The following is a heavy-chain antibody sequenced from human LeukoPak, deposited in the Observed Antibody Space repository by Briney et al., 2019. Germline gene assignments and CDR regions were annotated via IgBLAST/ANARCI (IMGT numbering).Heavy chain of an antibody. D-gene: IGHD2-2*01. CDR3: ERGVPLPPLHPLMDV. CDR2: ISAYNGNT. V-gene: IGHV1-18*01. J-gene: IGHJ6*04. CDR1: GYTFTSYG. Sequence: ASVKVSCKASGYTFTSYGISWMRQAPGQGLEWMGWISAYNGNTNYAQKLQGRVTMTTDTSTSTAYMELRSLRSDDTAVYYCERGVPLPPLHPLMDVWGKGTTVTVSS.